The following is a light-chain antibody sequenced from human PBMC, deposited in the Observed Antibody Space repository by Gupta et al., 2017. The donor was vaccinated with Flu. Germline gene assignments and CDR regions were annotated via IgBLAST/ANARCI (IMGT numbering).Light chain of an antibody. CDR2: DAG. Sequence: PSSLTAAVGDRVTITCRARQGINNFLNWYQRRPGKAPKLLIYDAGKVAWGVPTRFSGSGSGTNFSLIINNRQPEEFATYYCQQSDDSHSTFGQGTTLANK. CDR3: QQSDDSHST. V-gene: IGKV1-39*01. J-gene: IGKJ2*01. CDR1: QGINNF.